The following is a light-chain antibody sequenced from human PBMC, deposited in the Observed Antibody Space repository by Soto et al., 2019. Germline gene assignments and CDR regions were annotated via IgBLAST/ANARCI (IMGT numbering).Light chain of an antibody. Sequence: EIVLTQSPATLSLSLGERATLSCRASQSVNNFLAWYQQKPGQAPRLLIYDALIRAAGIPARFSGSGSGTELTLTISSLEPEDFALYYCQRSGKWHPYTFGQGTRLEIK. CDR3: QRSGKWHPYT. V-gene: IGKV3D-11*02. CDR2: DAL. CDR1: QSVNNF. J-gene: IGKJ2*01.